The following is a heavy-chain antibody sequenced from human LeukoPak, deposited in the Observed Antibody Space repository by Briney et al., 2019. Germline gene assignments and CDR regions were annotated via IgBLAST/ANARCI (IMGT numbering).Heavy chain of an antibody. V-gene: IGHV3-48*03. Sequence: QPGGSLRLSCAASGFTFSSYEMNWVRQAPGKGLEWVSYISGGGTTIYYADSVKGRFTISRDNAKNSLYLQMNSLRAEDTAVYYCARVSNYPPNWFDPWGQGTLVTVSS. CDR1: GFTFSSYE. D-gene: IGHD4-11*01. J-gene: IGHJ5*02. CDR2: ISGGGTTI. CDR3: ARVSNYPPNWFDP.